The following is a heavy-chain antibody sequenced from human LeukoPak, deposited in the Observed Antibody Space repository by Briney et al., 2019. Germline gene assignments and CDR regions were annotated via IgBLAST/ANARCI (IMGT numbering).Heavy chain of an antibody. Sequence: ASVKVSCRASGCTFTNYVITWVRQAPGQGLEWMGWISAYNGNTNYAQKLQGRVTMTTDTSASTAYMELRSLRSDDTAVYYCARASGRPYYYYGMDVWGQGTTVTVSS. CDR1: GCTFTNYV. CDR3: ARASGRPYYYYGMDV. D-gene: IGHD6-6*01. J-gene: IGHJ6*02. V-gene: IGHV1-18*01. CDR2: ISAYNGNT.